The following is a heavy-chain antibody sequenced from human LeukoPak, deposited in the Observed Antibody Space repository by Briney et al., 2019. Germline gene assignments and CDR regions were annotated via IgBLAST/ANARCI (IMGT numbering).Heavy chain of an antibody. CDR2: INHSGST. CDR1: GGSFSGYY. V-gene: IGHV4-34*01. D-gene: IGHD3-22*01. J-gene: IGHJ4*02. CDR3: ARGGSQTQYYYDSSGYYKRPGRPFDY. Sequence: PSETLSLTCAVYGGSFSGYYWSWIRQPPGKGLEWLGEINHSGSTNYNPSLKSRVTISVDTSKNQFSLKLSSVTAADTAVYYCARGGSQTQYYYDSSGYYKRPGRPFDYWGQGTLVTVSS.